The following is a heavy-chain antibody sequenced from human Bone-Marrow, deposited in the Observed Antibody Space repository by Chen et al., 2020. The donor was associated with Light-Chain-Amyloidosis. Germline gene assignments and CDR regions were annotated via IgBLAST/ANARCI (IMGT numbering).Heavy chain of an antibody. CDR3: AGVSQYGTGWEPKLSFPHFGY. Sequence: QVQLVQSGSELKKPGASVNISCKASGYSFNNYAMNWVRQAPGQGLEWVGRINTYPGHPTSAQRFTGRFVFSFGASRPTAYLRISSLKAEDTAVDYCAGVSQYGTGWEPKLSFPHFGYWGRGALVTVSS. D-gene: IGHD6-19*01. V-gene: IGHV7-4-1*02. J-gene: IGHJ4*02. CDR1: GYSFNNYA. CDR2: INTYPGHP.